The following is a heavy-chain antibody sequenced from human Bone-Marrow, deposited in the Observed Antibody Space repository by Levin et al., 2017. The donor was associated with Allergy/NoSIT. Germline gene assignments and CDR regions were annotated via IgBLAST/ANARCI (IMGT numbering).Heavy chain of an antibody. CDR1: GYSFASHW. V-gene: IGHV5-51*01. D-gene: IGHD3/OR15-3a*01. J-gene: IGHJ4*02. CDR3: ARPGLRLGPFDY. CDR2: IYPGDSDT. Sequence: ASVKVSCKVSGYSFASHWIGWVRQMPGKGPEWMGVIYPGDSDTTYSPSFQGQVIISADKSISTAYLQWSSLKASDTAIYYCARPGLRLGPFDYWGQGTLVTVSS.